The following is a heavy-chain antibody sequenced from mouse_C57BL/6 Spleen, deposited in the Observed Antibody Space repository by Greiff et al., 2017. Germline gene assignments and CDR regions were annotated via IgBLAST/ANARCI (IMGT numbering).Heavy chain of an antibody. CDR2: IDPSDSYT. CDR1: GYTFTSYW. CDR3: ARGDYYGSSYGFWAY. V-gene: IGHV1-50*01. D-gene: IGHD1-1*01. J-gene: IGHJ3*01. Sequence: QVQLQQPGAELVKPGASVKLSCKASGYTFTSYWMQWVKQRPGQGLEWIGEIDPSDSYTNYNQKFKGKATLTVYTSSSTAYMQLSSLTSEDSAVYYCARGDYYGSSYGFWAYWGQGTLVTVSA.